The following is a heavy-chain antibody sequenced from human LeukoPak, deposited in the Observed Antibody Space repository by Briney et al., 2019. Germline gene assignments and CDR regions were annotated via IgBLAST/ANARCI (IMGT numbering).Heavy chain of an antibody. CDR1: GYSISSGYY. CDR3: ARERVVPAAIQQGYFDY. Sequence: SETLSLTCAVSGYSISSGYYGGWIRQPPGKGLEWIGSIYHSGSTYYNPSLKSRVTISVDTSKNQFSLKLSSVTAADTAVYYCARERVVPAAIQQGYFDYWGQGTLVTVSS. J-gene: IGHJ4*02. V-gene: IGHV4-38-2*02. D-gene: IGHD2-2*02. CDR2: IYHSGST.